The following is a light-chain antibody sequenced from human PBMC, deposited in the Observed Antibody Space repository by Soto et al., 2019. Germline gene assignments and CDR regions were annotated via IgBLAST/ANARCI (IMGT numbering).Light chain of an antibody. CDR3: QHFGSSPYT. CDR2: AAS. V-gene: IGKV3-20*01. CDR1: QSVDSTY. Sequence: EIVLTQSPGTLSLSPGERATLSCRASQSVDSTYLAWYQQKPGQAPRLLIYAASSRATGIPDRFSGSGSGTDFTLTISRLEPEDFAVYHCQHFGSSPYTFGQGTKLEIK. J-gene: IGKJ2*01.